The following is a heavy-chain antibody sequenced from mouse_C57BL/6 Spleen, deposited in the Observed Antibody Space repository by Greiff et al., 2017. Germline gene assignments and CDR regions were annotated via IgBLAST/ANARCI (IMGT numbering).Heavy chain of an antibody. Sequence: VQLQESGGGLVKPGGSLKLSCAASGFTFSSYAMSWVRQTPEKRLEWVATISDGGSYTYYPDNVKGRFTISRDNAKNNLYLQMSHLKSEDTAMYYCARDRLRSMDYWGQGTSVTVSS. J-gene: IGHJ4*01. CDR2: ISDGGSYT. D-gene: IGHD1-1*01. CDR1: GFTFSSYA. V-gene: IGHV5-4*01. CDR3: ARDRLRSMDY.